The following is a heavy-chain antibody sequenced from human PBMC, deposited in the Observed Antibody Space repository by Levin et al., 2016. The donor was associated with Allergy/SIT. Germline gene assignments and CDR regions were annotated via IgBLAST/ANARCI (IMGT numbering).Heavy chain of an antibody. D-gene: IGHD2-8*02. CDR1: GGSISHYY. Sequence: SETLSLTCNVSGGSISHYYWSWLRQPPGKGLEWIGYFYYNGETNYNPSLKSRVTISVDTSKNQLSLKVTSVTAADTAVYYCVLVGNYWYWEDYWGQGTLVTVSS. V-gene: IGHV4-59*01. CDR2: FYYNGET. CDR3: VLVGNYWYWEDY. J-gene: IGHJ4*02.